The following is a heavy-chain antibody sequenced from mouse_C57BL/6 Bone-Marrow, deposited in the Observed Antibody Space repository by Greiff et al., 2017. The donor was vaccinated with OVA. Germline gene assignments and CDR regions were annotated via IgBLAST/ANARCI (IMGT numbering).Heavy chain of an antibody. CDR3: ARDKTGTAHYYAMDY. J-gene: IGHJ4*01. Sequence: EVQLQQSGGGLVKPGGSLKLSCAASGFTFSSYAMSWVRQTPEKRLEWVATISDGGSYTYYPDNVKGRFTISRDNAKNNLYLQMSHLKSEDTAMYYCARDKTGTAHYYAMDYWGQGTSVTVSS. CDR1: GFTFSSYA. CDR2: ISDGGSYT. D-gene: IGHD4-1*01. V-gene: IGHV5-4*01.